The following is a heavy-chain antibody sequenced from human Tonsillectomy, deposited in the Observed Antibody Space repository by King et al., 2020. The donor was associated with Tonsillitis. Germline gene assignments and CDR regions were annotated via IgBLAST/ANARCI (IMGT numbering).Heavy chain of an antibody. CDR2: ISYDGSNK. CDR1: GFTFSSYA. J-gene: IGHJ6*02. V-gene: IGHV3-30-3*01. D-gene: IGHD1-26*01. Sequence: VQLVESGGGVVQPGRSLRLSCAASGFTFSSYAMHWVRQAPGKGLEWVAVISYDGSNKYYADSVKGRFTISRDNSKNTLYLQMNSLRAEDTAVYYCAREGMWVWYYYGMDVWGQGTTVTVSS. CDR3: AREGMWVWYYYGMDV.